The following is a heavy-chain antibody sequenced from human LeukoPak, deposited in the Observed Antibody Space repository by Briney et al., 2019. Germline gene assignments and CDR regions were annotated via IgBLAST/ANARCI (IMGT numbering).Heavy chain of an antibody. Sequence: GGSLRLSCAASGFKFSSYSMKWVRQAPGKGLEWVSFISSSSSYIYYADSLKGRFTISRDNAKNSLYLQMNSLTAEDTALYYCARPSGYRPYFYYYYYIDVWGKGTTVTVSS. CDR2: ISSSSSYI. V-gene: IGHV3-21*04. J-gene: IGHJ6*03. D-gene: IGHD3-22*01. CDR3: ARPSGYRPYFYYYYYIDV. CDR1: GFKFSSYS.